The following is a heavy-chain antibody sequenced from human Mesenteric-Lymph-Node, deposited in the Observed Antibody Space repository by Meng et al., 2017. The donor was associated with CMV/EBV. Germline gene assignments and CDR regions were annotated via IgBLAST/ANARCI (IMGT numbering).Heavy chain of an antibody. CDR1: GFIFSSYW. D-gene: IGHD2-2*02. CDR2: IWYDGSNK. CDR3: AREYCTSTSCYKAIDP. Sequence: GESLKISCAGSGFIFSSYWMTWVRQAPGKGLEWVSLIWYDGSNKYYADAVRGRFTISRDNSKNTLYLQMNSLRAEDTAVYYCAREYCTSTSCYKAIDPWGQGTLVTVSS. V-gene: IGHV3-33*08. J-gene: IGHJ5*02.